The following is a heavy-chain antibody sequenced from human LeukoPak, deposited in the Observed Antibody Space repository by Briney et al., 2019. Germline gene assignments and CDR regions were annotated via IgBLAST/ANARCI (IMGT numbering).Heavy chain of an antibody. D-gene: IGHD2/OR15-2a*01. J-gene: IGHJ3*02. CDR2: ISSSSSTI. Sequence: PGGSLRLSCAASGFTFSSYSMNWVRQAPGKGLEWVSYISSSSSTIYYADSVKGRFTISRDNAKNSLYLQMDSLRAEDTAVYYCARDLTNIYTTGSTYDAFDIWGQGTMVTVSS. CDR1: GFTFSSYS. CDR3: ARDLTNIYTTGSTYDAFDI. V-gene: IGHV3-48*01.